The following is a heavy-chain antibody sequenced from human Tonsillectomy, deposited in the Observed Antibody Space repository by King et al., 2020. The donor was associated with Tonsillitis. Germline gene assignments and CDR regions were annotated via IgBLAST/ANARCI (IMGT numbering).Heavy chain of an antibody. CDR1: GFTVSSNNF. V-gene: IGHV3-66*01. Sequence: VQLVESGGGLVQPGGSLRLSCAASGFTVSSNNFMNWVRQAPGKGLEWVSVIYSGGSTYYEDSVKGRFTISRDNSKNTLCLQMNSLRAEDTAVYYCAREITTYGDYAAFDYWGQGTLVTVSS. CDR3: AREITTYGDYAAFDY. J-gene: IGHJ4*02. D-gene: IGHD4-17*01. CDR2: IYSGGST.